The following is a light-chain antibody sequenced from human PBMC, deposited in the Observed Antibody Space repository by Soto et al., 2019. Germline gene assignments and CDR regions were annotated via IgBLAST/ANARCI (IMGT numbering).Light chain of an antibody. CDR3: SSFTGSSYV. CDR2: DVT. CDR1: SSDVGNNNY. Sequence: QSVLPQPASLSGSPGQSITISCTGTSSDVGNNNYVSWYQHNPGRAPKVMICDVTNRPSGVSNRFSGSKSGNTASLTISGLQAEDEADYYCSSFTGSSYVFGTGT. V-gene: IGLV2-14*03. J-gene: IGLJ1*01.